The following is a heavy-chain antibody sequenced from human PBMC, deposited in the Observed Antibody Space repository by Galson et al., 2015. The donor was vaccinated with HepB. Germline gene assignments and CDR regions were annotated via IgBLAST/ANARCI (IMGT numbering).Heavy chain of an antibody. D-gene: IGHD6-19*01. J-gene: IGHJ6*02. CDR2: ISYDGSNK. V-gene: IGHV3-30*18. CDR1: GFTFSSYG. CDR3: AKDKQWLSYYYYGIDV. Sequence: SLRLSCAASGFTFSSYGMHWVRQAPGKGLEWVAVISYDGSNKYYADSVKGRFTISRDNSKNTLYLQMNSLRAEDTAVYYCAKDKQWLSYYYYGIDVRGQGTLVSVSS.